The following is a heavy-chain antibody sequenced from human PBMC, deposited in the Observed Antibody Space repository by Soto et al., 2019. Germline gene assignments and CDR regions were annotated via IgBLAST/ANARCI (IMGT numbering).Heavy chain of an antibody. CDR3: LKDRGIVVVPAAMRGFFDY. CDR2: ISGSGGST. CDR1: GFTFSSYA. J-gene: IGHJ4*02. Sequence: GGSLRLSCAASGFTFSSYAMSWVRQAPGKGLEWVSAISGSGGSTYYADSVKGRFTISRDNSKNTLYLQMNSLRAEDTAVYYCLKDRGIVVVPAAMRGFFDYWGQGTLVTVSS. D-gene: IGHD2-2*01. V-gene: IGHV3-23*01.